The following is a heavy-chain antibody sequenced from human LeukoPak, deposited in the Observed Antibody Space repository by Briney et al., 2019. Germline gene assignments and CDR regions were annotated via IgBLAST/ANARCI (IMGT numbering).Heavy chain of an antibody. Sequence: SQTLSITCAISGDTFSRKNGAWNWIRQSPSRGLEWLGRKSYRSKWYDDYAESLKARINLSPDTSKNQFSLQLNSVTPEDTAVYYCARGVGTSGWYTFDYWGQGTLVTVSS. J-gene: IGHJ4*02. D-gene: IGHD6-19*01. V-gene: IGHV6-1*01. CDR3: ARGVGTSGWYTFDY. CDR2: KSYRSKWYD. CDR1: GDTFSRKNGA.